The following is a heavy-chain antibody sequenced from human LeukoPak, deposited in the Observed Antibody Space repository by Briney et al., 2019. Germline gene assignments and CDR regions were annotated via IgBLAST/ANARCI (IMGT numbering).Heavy chain of an antibody. CDR1: GFTFSTYA. V-gene: IGHV3-23*01. Sequence: GGSLRLSCAASGFTFSTYAMSWVRQAPGKGLEWVSAIVNSGGSTYYADSVKGRFTISRGNSKNTLYLQMNSLSAEDTAVYYCAKPRRMMVASLHFDCWGQGTLVTVSS. CDR2: IVNSGGST. D-gene: IGHD2-15*01. J-gene: IGHJ4*02. CDR3: AKPRRMMVASLHFDC.